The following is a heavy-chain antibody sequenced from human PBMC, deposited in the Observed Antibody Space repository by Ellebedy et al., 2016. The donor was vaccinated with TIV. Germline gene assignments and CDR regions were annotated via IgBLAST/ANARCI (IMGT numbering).Heavy chain of an antibody. D-gene: IGHD6-6*01. CDR3: ASEYSTSSHWGY. V-gene: IGHV3-7*03. J-gene: IGHJ4*02. CDR2: IQQEGIER. Sequence: PGGSLRLSCAASGFTFSSYWMSWVRQAPGKGLEWVANIQQEGIERNYVDSVKGRFTISRDNAKNSLYLQMNSLRAEDTAVHYCASEYSTSSHWGYWGQGTLVTVSS. CDR1: GFTFSSYW.